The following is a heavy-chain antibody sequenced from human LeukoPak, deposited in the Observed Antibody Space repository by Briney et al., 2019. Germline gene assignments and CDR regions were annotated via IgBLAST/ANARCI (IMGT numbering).Heavy chain of an antibody. D-gene: IGHD5-18*01. CDR3: ARGGYSYGSSPWFGS. CDR1: GGSISSGDYY. V-gene: IGHV4-30-4*08. Sequence: SETLSLTCTLSGGSISSGDYYWSWIRQPPGKSLEWIGYIYYSGSTYYNPSLKSRVTISVDTSKNQFSLKLSSVTAADTAVYYCARGGYSYGSSPWFGSWGQGTLVTVSS. CDR2: IYYSGST. J-gene: IGHJ5*01.